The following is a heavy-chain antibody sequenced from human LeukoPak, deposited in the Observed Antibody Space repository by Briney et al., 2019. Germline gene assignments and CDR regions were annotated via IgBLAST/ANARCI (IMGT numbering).Heavy chain of an antibody. J-gene: IGHJ5*02. Sequence: ASVKVSCKASGYFFTGYHVHWVRQAPGQGLEWMGRINIDNGEKNSAQKFQGRITMARDTSISTAYMELTWLTSDDTAVYYCAGLGSIMQERIDPWGQGTPVTVSS. CDR2: INIDNGEK. CDR1: GYFFTGYH. CDR3: AGLGSIMQERIDP. V-gene: IGHV1-2*02. D-gene: IGHD3-16*01.